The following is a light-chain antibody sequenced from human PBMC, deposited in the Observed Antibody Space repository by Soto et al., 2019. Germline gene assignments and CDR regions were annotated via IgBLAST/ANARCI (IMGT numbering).Light chain of an antibody. J-gene: IGKJ3*01. CDR3: QQYGSAAFT. CDR2: GAS. V-gene: IGKV3-20*01. Sequence: EIVLTQSPGTLSLSPGERATLSCRASQSVSSSYLAWYQQKPGQAPRLLIYGASSRATGIPDRFSGSGSGTDFTLTSSRLEPEDFAVYYCQQYGSAAFTFGPWTKVDI. CDR1: QSVSSSY.